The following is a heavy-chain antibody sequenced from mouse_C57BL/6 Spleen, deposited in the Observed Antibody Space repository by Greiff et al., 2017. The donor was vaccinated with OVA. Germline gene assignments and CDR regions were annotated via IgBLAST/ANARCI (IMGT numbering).Heavy chain of an antibody. CDR2: IDPSDSYT. D-gene: IGHD2-14*01. J-gene: IGHJ3*01. Sequence: QVQLQQSGAELVMPGASVKLSCKASGYTFTSYWMHWVKQRPGQGLEWIGEIDPSDSYTNYNQKFKGKSTLTVDKSSSTAYMQLSSLTSEDSAVYYCARNEGEYDGFAYWGQGTLVTVSA. V-gene: IGHV1-69*01. CDR3: ARNEGEYDGFAY. CDR1: GYTFTSYW.